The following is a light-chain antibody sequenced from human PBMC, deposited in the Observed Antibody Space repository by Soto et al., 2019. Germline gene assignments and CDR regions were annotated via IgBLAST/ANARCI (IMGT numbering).Light chain of an antibody. CDR1: SSDVGGYNY. CDR3: SSYTSSSTLV. J-gene: IGLJ3*02. Sequence: QSALTQPASVSGSPGQSITISCTGTSSDVGGYNYVSWYQQHPGKAPKLMIYDVSNRPSGVSNRVSGSKSGNTASLTISRLQAEDEADYYCSSYTSSSTLVFGGGTQLTVL. CDR2: DVS. V-gene: IGLV2-14*01.